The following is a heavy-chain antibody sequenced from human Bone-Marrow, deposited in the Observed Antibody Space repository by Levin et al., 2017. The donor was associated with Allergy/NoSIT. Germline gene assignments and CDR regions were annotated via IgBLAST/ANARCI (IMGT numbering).Heavy chain of an antibody. J-gene: IGHJ3*02. CDR3: ARASMYSTGDRAFDI. D-gene: IGHD6-19*01. CDR2: IDWDDDK. V-gene: IGHV2-70*01. Sequence: QTLSLTCTFSGFSLNTSGMCVSWLRQPPGKALEWLALIDWDDDKYYSTSLKSRLTISKDSSKTQVVLTMTNMDPVDTATYYCARASMYSTGDRAFDIWGQGTVVTVSS. CDR1: GFSLNTSGMC.